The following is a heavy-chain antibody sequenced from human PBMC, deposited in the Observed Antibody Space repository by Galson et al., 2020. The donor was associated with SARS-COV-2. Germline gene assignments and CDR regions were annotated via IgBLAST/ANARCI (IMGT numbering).Heavy chain of an antibody. CDR2: IRDNAALT. CDR1: GFTFSDYG. V-gene: IGHV3-64D*08. CDR3: VKTFYDYIWGTYHK. Sequence: GESLKISCLASGFTFSDYGMHWVRQAPGKGLECVSAIRDNAALTYYADSVRGRFTISRDNSKNTLYLQMTSLRVEDTAVYYCVKTFYDYIWGTYHKWGQGTLVTVSS. D-gene: IGHD3-16*02. J-gene: IGHJ4*02.